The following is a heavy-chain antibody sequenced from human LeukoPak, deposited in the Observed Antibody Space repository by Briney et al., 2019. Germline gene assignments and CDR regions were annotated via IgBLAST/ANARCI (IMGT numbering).Heavy chain of an antibody. Sequence: GASLRLSCAASGFTFSNYAMSWVRQAPGKRLEWVSAILGSGGSTYYADSVKGRFTVSRDNSKSTLYLQMNSLRAEDTALYYCAKRGDNDVLTGYYVPDYWGQGTLVTVSS. V-gene: IGHV3-23*01. CDR1: GFTFSNYA. D-gene: IGHD3-9*01. CDR2: ILGSGGST. J-gene: IGHJ4*02. CDR3: AKRGDNDVLTGYYVPDY.